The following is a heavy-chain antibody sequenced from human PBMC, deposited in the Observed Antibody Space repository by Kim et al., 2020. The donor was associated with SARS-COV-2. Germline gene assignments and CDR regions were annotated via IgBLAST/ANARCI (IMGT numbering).Heavy chain of an antibody. D-gene: IGHD2-15*01. CDR3: ASLRGGPD. CDR2: INTDGSST. CDR1: GITFSRYR. J-gene: IGHJ4*02. V-gene: IGHV3-74*01. Sequence: GGSLRLSCAASGITFSRYRRHWVRQAPGKGLVWVSRINTDGSSTNYADSVKGRFTISRDNAKNTLYLQMNSLRAEDTAVYYCASLRGGPDWGPGTLVTVSS.